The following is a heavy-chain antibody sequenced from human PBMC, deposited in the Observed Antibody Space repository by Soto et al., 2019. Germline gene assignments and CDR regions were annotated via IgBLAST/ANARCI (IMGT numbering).Heavy chain of an antibody. CDR1: GGSISSGGYY. V-gene: IGHV4-31*03. J-gene: IGHJ6*02. CDR3: ARDGLGGNSPGMDV. Sequence: SETLSLTCTVSGGSISSGGYYWSWIRQHPGKGLEWIGYIYYSGSTYYNPSLKSRVTISVDTSKNQFSLRLSSVTAADTAVYYCARDGLGGNSPGMDVWGQGTTVTVSS. D-gene: IGHD2-21*02. CDR2: IYYSGST.